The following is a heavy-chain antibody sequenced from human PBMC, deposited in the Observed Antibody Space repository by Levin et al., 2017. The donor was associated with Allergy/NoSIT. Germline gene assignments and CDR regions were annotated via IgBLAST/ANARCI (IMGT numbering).Heavy chain of an antibody. V-gene: IGHV3-20*04. Sequence: SGGSLRLSCAASGFTFDDYGMSWVRQAPGKGLEWVSGINWNGGSTGYADSVKGRFTISRDNAKNSLYLQMNSLRAEDTALYYCARDRNYYDSSGYYSFDYWGQGTLVTVSS. CDR1: GFTFDDYG. CDR2: INWNGGST. D-gene: IGHD3-22*01. CDR3: ARDRNYYDSSGYYSFDY. J-gene: IGHJ4*02.